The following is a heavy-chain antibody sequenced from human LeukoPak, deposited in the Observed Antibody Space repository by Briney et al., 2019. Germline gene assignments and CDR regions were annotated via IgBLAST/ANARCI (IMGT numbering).Heavy chain of an antibody. D-gene: IGHD5-18*01. Sequence: PGGSLRLSCAASGFTVSSNFMSWVRRTPGKGLEWVSVIYSGGSTYYVDSVKGRFTISRDNSKNTLYLQMNSLRVEDTAVYYCARGGYSYGRPFDHWGQGTLVTVSS. CDR2: IYSGGST. CDR3: ARGGYSYGRPFDH. V-gene: IGHV3-53*01. CDR1: GFTVSSNF. J-gene: IGHJ4*02.